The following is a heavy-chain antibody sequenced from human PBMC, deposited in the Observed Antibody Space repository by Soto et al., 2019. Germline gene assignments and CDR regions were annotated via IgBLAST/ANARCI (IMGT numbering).Heavy chain of an antibody. CDR3: AKDLSSGYYAYYFAS. V-gene: IGHV3-23*01. J-gene: IGHJ4*02. CDR1: GFTFSSYW. CDR2: ISGSGGST. D-gene: IGHD3-22*01. Sequence: GGSLRLSCAASGFTFSSYWMHWVRQAPGKGLEWVSTISGSGGSTYYADSVKGRFTISRDNSKNTLFLQMSSLRAEDTALYYCAKDLSSGYYAYYFASWGQGTLVTVSS.